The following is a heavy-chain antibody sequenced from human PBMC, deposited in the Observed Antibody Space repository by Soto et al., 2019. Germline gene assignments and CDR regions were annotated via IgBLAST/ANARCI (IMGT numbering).Heavy chain of an antibody. CDR3: ATTRRGDNWNDLSYYHYGMDV. Sequence: GSVKVCCKASGYPLTGDYMHLVRQAPGQGLEWMGCINPTSGGTNYAQKFQVRVTMTRDTSISTAYMELSRLRSYDTAVYYCATTRRGDNWNDLSYYHYGMDVWGQGTTVTVSS. J-gene: IGHJ6*02. D-gene: IGHD1-1*01. CDR1: GYPLTGDY. CDR2: INPTSGGT. V-gene: IGHV1-2*02.